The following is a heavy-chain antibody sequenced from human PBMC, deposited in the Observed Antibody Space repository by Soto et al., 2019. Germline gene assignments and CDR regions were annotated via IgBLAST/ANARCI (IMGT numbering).Heavy chain of an antibody. CDR2: IRSKANSYAT. Sequence: SLRLSCAASGFTFSGSAMHWVRQASGKGLEWVGRIRSKANSYATAYAASVKGRFTISRDDSKNTAYLQMNSLKTEDTAVYYCSVDIVATDYYYYYGVDVWGQGTTVTVSS. V-gene: IGHV3-73*01. CDR3: SVDIVATDYYYYYGVDV. D-gene: IGHD5-12*01. CDR1: GFTFSGSA. J-gene: IGHJ6*02.